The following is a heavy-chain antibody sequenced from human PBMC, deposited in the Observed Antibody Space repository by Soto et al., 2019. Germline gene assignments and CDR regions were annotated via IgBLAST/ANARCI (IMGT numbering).Heavy chain of an antibody. Sequence: ASVKVSCKASGYTFTSYGISWVRQAPVQGLEWMGWISAYNGNTNYAQKLQGRVTMTTDTSTSTAYMELRSLRSDDTAVYYCARDQGPYYDFWSGYGLAFDIWGQGTMVTVSS. CDR3: ARDQGPYYDFWSGYGLAFDI. J-gene: IGHJ3*02. V-gene: IGHV1-18*01. CDR2: ISAYNGNT. CDR1: GYTFTSYG. D-gene: IGHD3-3*01.